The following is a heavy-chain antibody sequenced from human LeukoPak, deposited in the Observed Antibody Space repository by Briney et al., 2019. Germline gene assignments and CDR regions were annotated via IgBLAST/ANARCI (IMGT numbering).Heavy chain of an antibody. V-gene: IGHV1-3*04. CDR2: INTGDGET. D-gene: IGHD6-13*01. Sequence: ATVKVSCKSSGYTFTSYAMYWVRQTPEQSLEWMGWINTGDGETNYSQKFQGRVTITREKPTSTAYMELSSLRSEDGAVYYCTRRVRIAADERPNLFDPWGQGTLVTVSS. J-gene: IGHJ5*02. CDR3: TRRVRIAADERPNLFDP. CDR1: GYTFTSYA.